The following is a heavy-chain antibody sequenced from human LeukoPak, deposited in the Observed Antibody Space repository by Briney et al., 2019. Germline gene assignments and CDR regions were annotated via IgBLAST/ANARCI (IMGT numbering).Heavy chain of an antibody. CDR3: ARGPSGYHNT. J-gene: IGHJ4*02. V-gene: IGHV3-7*01. CDR2: IKQDGSEI. CDR1: GFGFSNYW. D-gene: IGHD5-12*01. Sequence: GGSLRLSCEASGFGFSNYWMSWVRQAPGKGLEWVANIKQDGSEIYYVDSVKGRFTISRDNAKNSLYLQMNSLRAEDTAVYYCARGPSGYHNTGGQGTLVTVSS.